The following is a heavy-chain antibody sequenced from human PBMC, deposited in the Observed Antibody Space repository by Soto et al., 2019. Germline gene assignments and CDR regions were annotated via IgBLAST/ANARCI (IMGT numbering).Heavy chain of an antibody. CDR2: VYFSGSS. J-gene: IGHJ5*02. CDR3: GRSGYASGSYPLLS. V-gene: IGHV4-59*01. D-gene: IGHD3-10*01. Sequence: KGLEWIGYVYFSGSSKYNPSLKSRITISVDRSKNQFSLKLSSVTAADTSVYYCGRSGYASGSYPLLSWGQGPLVTVSS.